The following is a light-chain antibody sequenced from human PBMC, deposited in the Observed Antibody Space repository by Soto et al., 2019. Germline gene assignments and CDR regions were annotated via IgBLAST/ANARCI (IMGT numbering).Light chain of an antibody. V-gene: IGKV1-39*01. CDR2: VAS. CDR1: QSINIY. CDR3: QQSFSTPQT. Sequence: DVQMTQSPSSLSESVGDSFTITCRASQSINIYLSWYQQKPGQAPKLLSNVASTLQGGVPSRLSGSGSGTELTIAISSLKNEDSETYYCQQSFSTPQTFGGGTQVDI. J-gene: IGKJ4*01.